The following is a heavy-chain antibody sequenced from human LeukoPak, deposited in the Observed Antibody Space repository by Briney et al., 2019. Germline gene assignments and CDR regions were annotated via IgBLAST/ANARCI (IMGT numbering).Heavy chain of an antibody. CDR3: ARGVKNYYYAMDV. Sequence: SQTLSLTCAISGDSVSGNNAAWNWIRQSSSRGLEWLAGTYYRSKWFNDYAVSVKSRITINPDTSKNQFSLQLNSVTPEDTAVYYCARGVKNYYYAMDVWGQGTTVTVSS. CDR1: GDSVSGNNAA. J-gene: IGHJ6*02. CDR2: TYYRSKWFN. D-gene: IGHD2-8*01. V-gene: IGHV6-1*01.